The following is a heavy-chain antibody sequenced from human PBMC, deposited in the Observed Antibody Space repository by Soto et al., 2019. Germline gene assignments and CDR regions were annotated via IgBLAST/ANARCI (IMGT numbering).Heavy chain of an antibody. CDR2: INAGNGNT. Sequence: QVQLVQSGAEEKKPGASVKVSCKASGYTFTSYAMHWVRQAPGQRLEWMGWINAGNGNTKYSQKFQGRVTITRDTXXXXXXXXXXXXXXXXXXXXXXXXXXXXXGMDVWGQGTMVTVSS. J-gene: IGHJ6*02. CDR1: GYTFTSYA. V-gene: IGHV1-3*05. CDR3: XXXXXXXGMDV.